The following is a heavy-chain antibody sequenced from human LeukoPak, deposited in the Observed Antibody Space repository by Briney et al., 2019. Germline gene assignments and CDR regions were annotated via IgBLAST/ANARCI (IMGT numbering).Heavy chain of an antibody. Sequence: GGSLRLSCAASGFTFSYYSMNWVRQAPGKGLEWVSYISDSSDTMYYADSVKGRFTISRDNAKNSLYLQMNSLRAEDTAIYYCAKDHYSSSWYSYYYYYMDVWGKGTTVTISS. CDR1: GFTFSYYS. CDR3: AKDHYSSSWYSYYYYYMDV. J-gene: IGHJ6*03. V-gene: IGHV3-48*01. D-gene: IGHD6-13*01. CDR2: ISDSSDTM.